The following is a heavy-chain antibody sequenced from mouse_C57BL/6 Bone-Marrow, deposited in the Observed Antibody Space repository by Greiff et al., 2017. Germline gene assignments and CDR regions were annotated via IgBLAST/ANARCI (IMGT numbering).Heavy chain of an antibody. D-gene: IGHD6-5*01. V-gene: IGHV14-3*01. Sequence: VQLQQSVAELVRPGASVKLSCTASGFTITNTYMHWVKQRPEQGLEWIGRIAPANGNTKYAPKFKGKATITADTSSNTAYLQLSSLTSEDTASYYCASLSDLHYWGQGTAVTVSA. J-gene: IGHJ4*01. CDR1: GFTITNTY. CDR2: IAPANGNT. CDR3: ASLSDLHY.